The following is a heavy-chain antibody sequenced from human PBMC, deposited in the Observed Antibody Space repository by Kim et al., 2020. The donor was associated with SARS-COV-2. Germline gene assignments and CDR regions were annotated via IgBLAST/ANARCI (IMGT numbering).Heavy chain of an antibody. D-gene: IGHD3-10*01. V-gene: IGHV3-30*18. CDR1: GFTFSSYG. Sequence: SLRLSCAVSGFTFSSYGMHWVRQAPGKGLEWVAVISYDGTSKYYLDSVKGRFTISRDNSKNTLYLQMNSLSPEDTAVYFCAKEDYYGSGSFHYYYYGLDVWGQGTTVTVSS. J-gene: IGHJ6*02. CDR3: AKEDYYGSGSFHYYYYGLDV. CDR2: ISYDGTSK.